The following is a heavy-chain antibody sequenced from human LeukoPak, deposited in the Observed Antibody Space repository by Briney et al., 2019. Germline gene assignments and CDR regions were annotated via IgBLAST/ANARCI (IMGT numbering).Heavy chain of an antibody. CDR1: GFTFSSYS. V-gene: IGHV3-21*01. J-gene: IGHJ4*02. Sequence: GGSLRLSCAASGFTFSSYSMNWVRQAPGKGLEWVSSISSSSSYIYYADSVKGRFTISRDNAKNSLYLQMNSLRAEDTAVYYCAKDSAVPWYYDSSGYKDYWGQGTLVTVSS. CDR2: ISSSSSYI. D-gene: IGHD3-22*01. CDR3: AKDSAVPWYYDSSGYKDY.